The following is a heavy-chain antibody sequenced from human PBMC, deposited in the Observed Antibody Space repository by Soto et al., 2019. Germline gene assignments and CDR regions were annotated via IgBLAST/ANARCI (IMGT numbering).Heavy chain of an antibody. Sequence: EVQLLESGGALVQPGGSLRLSCAASGFTFSSYWMTWVRQAPGKGPEWVANIKQDGSEKYSVDSVKGRFTISRDNAKNSLYLQMNSLRAEDTAVYYCARGLWDYIWGRHRFDAFDIWGQGTMVTVSS. J-gene: IGHJ3*02. V-gene: IGHV3-7*01. CDR1: GFTFSSYW. CDR3: ARGLWDYIWGRHRFDAFDI. D-gene: IGHD3-16*02. CDR2: IKQDGSEK.